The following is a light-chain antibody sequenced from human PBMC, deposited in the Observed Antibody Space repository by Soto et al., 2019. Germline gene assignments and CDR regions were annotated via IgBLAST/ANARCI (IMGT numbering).Light chain of an antibody. Sequence: AIRMTQSPSPLSASTGDRVTTTCRASQGISSYLAWYQQKPGKAPKLLLYAASTLQSGVPSRFSGSGSGTEFTLTISCLQSEDFATYYCQQYYSYPHTFGQGTKLEIK. V-gene: IGKV1-8*01. J-gene: IGKJ2*01. CDR2: AAS. CDR3: QQYYSYPHT. CDR1: QGISSY.